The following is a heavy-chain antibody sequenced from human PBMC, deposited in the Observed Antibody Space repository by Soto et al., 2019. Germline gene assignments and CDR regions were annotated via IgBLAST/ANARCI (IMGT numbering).Heavy chain of an antibody. CDR3: ARDRTVTITGFYYYYGMDV. V-gene: IGHV1-3*01. CDR2: INAGSGYT. CDR1: GYTFTSYA. J-gene: IGHJ6*02. D-gene: IGHD4-17*01. Sequence: ASVKVSCKASGYTFTSYAMHWVRQAPGQRLEWMGWINAGSGYTKYSQKFQGRVTITRDTSASTAYMEPSSLGSEDTAVYYCARDRTVTITGFYYYYGMDVWGQGTTVTVSS.